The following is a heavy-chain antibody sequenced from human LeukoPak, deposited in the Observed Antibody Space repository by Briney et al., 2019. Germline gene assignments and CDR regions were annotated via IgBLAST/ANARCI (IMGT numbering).Heavy chain of an antibody. Sequence: GGSLRLSCAASGFTFSTYAVHWVRQAPGKGLEWVAVISSGGSDKYLAGSVKGRFTISRDNSKNTLYLQMDSLRAEDTAVYYCAKEVTIPAAGRKDYYYYGLDVWGQGTTVTVSS. V-gene: IGHV3-30*18. CDR3: AKEVTIPAAGRKDYYYYGLDV. D-gene: IGHD6-13*01. CDR2: ISSGGSDK. CDR1: GFTFSTYA. J-gene: IGHJ6*02.